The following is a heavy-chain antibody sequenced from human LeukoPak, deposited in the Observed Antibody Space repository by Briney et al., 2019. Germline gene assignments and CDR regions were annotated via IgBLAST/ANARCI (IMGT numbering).Heavy chain of an antibody. CDR1: RGTFSSYA. CDR2: IIPIFGTA. J-gene: IGHJ4*02. D-gene: IGHD2-8*01. Sequence: SVKVSCKASRGTFSSYAISWVQQAPGQGLEWMGRIIPIFGTANYAQKFQGRVTITTDESTSTAYMELSSLRSEDTAVYYCASTDCTNGVCYTCDYWGQGTLVTVSS. CDR3: ASTDCTNGVCYTCDY. V-gene: IGHV1-69*05.